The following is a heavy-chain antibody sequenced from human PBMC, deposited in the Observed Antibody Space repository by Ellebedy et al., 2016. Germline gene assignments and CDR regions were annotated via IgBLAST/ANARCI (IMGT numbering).Heavy chain of an antibody. V-gene: IGHV4-61*08. J-gene: IGHJ5*02. D-gene: IGHD5-24*01. CDR1: GGSISSGGYY. CDR2: IYYSGST. Sequence: GSLRLSCTVSGGSISSGGYYWSWIRQPPGKGLEWIGYIYYSGSTNYNPSLKSRVTILVDTSKNQLSLNLNSVTAADTAIYYCARDLMASGWFDPWGQGTLATVSS. CDR3: ARDLMASGWFDP.